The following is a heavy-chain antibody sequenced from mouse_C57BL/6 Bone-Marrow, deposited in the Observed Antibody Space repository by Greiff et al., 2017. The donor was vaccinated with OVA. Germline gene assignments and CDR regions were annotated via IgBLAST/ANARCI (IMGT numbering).Heavy chain of an antibody. CDR1: GYTFTSYW. D-gene: IGHD2-5*01. Sequence: VQLQQSGAELVKPGASVKLSCKASGYTFTSYWMHWVKQRPGQGLEWIGMIYPNSGSTNYNEKFKSKATLTVDKSSSTAYMQLSSLTSEDSAVSYCARGAYYSNYWFAYWGQGTLVTVSA. CDR2: IYPNSGST. CDR3: ARGAYYSNYWFAY. J-gene: IGHJ3*01. V-gene: IGHV1-64*01.